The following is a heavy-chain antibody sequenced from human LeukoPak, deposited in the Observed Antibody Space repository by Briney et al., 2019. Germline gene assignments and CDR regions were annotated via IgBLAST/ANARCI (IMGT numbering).Heavy chain of an antibody. CDR1: GFTFSSYS. Sequence: PGGSLRLSCVASGFTFSSYSMNWVRQAPGKGLEWVSSITRSSNYIYYADSVKGRFTISRDNAKNSLYLQMNSLRAEDTAVYYCARHKDYYYSYMDVWGKGTTVTISS. CDR2: ITRSSNYI. J-gene: IGHJ6*03. CDR3: ARHKDYYYSYMDV. V-gene: IGHV3-21*01.